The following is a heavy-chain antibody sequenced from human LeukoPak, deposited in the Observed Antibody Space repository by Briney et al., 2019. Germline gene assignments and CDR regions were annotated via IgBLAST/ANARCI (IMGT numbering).Heavy chain of an antibody. J-gene: IGHJ6*03. V-gene: IGHV3-48*01. CDR3: ARVDPTTGYYYYMDV. CDR2: ISSSSSTI. D-gene: IGHD4-17*01. Sequence: SGGSLRLSCAVSGFTFSSYSMNWVRQAPGKGLEWVSYISSSSSTIYYADSVKGRFTISRDNAKNSLYLQMNSLRAEDTAVYYCARVDPTTGYYYYMDVWGKGTTVTVSS. CDR1: GFTFSSYS.